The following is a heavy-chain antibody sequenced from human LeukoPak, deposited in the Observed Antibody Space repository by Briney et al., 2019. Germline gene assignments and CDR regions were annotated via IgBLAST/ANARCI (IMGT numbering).Heavy chain of an antibody. J-gene: IGHJ3*02. CDR3: ARDLWFGELLWPSAFDI. CDR1: GGSISSYY. V-gene: IGHV4-59*08. CDR2: IYYSGST. D-gene: IGHD3-10*01. Sequence: SETLSLTCTVSGGSISSYYWSWIRQPPGKGLEWIGYIYYSGSTNYNPSLKSRVTISVDTSKNQFSLKLSSVTAADTAVYYCARDLWFGELLWPSAFDIWGQGTMVTVSS.